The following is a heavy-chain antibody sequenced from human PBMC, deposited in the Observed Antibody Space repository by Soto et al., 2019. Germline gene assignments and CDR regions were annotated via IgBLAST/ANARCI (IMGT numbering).Heavy chain of an antibody. CDR1: GFTFSSYS. D-gene: IGHD3-3*01. Sequence: GGSLRLSCAASGFTFSSYSMNWVRQAPGKGLEWVSSISSSSSYIYYADSVKGRFTISRDNSKNTLYLQMNSLRAEDTAVYYCAKRSGVAVISIFFGPWGQGTLVTVSS. V-gene: IGHV3-21*04. J-gene: IGHJ5*02. CDR2: ISSSSSYI. CDR3: AKRSGVAVISIFFGP.